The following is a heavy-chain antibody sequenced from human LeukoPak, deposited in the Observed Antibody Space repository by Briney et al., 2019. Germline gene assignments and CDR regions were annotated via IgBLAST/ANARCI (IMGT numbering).Heavy chain of an antibody. CDR1: GDSVSSNSAA. V-gene: IGHV6-1*01. Sequence: SQTLSLTCALSGDSVSSNSAAWDWVRQSPSSGLEWLGRTYYRSKWYNDYAVSVKSRITINPDTSKNQFSLQLNSVTPEDTAVYYCAREEGYDFDYWGQGTLVTVSS. D-gene: IGHD2-15*01. J-gene: IGHJ4*02. CDR2: TYYRSKWYN. CDR3: AREEGYDFDY.